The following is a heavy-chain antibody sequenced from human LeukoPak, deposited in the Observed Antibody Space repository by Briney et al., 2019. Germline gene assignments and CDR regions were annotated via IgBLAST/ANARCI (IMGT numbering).Heavy chain of an antibody. Sequence: SGGSLRLSCAASGFTVSSNYMSWVRQAPGKGLEWVSVIYSGGSTYYADSVKGRFTISRDNSKNTLYLQMNSLRAEDTAVYYCARGSSGSYGELYFDYRGQGTLVTVSS. J-gene: IGHJ4*02. CDR3: ARGSSGSYGELYFDY. CDR2: IYSGGST. D-gene: IGHD1-26*01. CDR1: GFTVSSNY. V-gene: IGHV3-66*01.